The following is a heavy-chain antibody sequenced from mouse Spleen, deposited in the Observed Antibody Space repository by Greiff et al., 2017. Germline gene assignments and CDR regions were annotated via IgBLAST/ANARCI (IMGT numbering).Heavy chain of an antibody. CDR2: IDPETGGT. Sequence: QVQLQQSGAELVRPGASVTLSCKASGYTFTDYEMHWVKQTPVHGLEWIGAIDPETGGTAYNQKFKGKAILTADKSSSTAYMELRSLTSEDSAVYYCTSLYGGAMDYWGQGTSVTVSS. J-gene: IGHJ4*01. V-gene: IGHV1-15*01. D-gene: IGHD1-2*01. CDR3: TSLYGGAMDY. CDR1: GYTFTDYE.